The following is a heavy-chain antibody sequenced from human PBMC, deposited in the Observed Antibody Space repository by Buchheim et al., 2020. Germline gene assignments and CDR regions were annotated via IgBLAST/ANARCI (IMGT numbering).Heavy chain of an antibody. D-gene: IGHD5-12*01. CDR3: ARVHGYSDFKQYCLDY. J-gene: IGHJ4*02. V-gene: IGHV3-7*01. CDR2: INQDGSEK. CDR1: GFTFNNYW. Sequence: EVQLVESGGGLVQPGGSLRLSCAASGFTFNNYWMSWVRQAPGKGLEWVANINQDGSEKYYVDSVKGRFTISRDNAKNSLYLQMSSLRAEDTAVYYCARVHGYSDFKQYCLDYWGQGTL.